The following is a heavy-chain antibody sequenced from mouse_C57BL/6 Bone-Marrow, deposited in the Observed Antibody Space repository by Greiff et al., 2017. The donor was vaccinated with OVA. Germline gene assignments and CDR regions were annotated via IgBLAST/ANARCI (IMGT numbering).Heavy chain of an antibody. CDR2: ISDGGSYT. CDR1: GFTFSSYA. D-gene: IGHD2-4*01. V-gene: IGHV5-4*01. J-gene: IGHJ4*01. CDR3: AREDTMMRYAMDY. Sequence: EVKLVESGGGLVKPGGSLKLSCAASGFTFSSYAMSWVRQTPEKRLEWVATISDGGSYTYYPDNVKGRFTISRDNAKNNLYLQMSHLKSEDTAMYYCAREDTMMRYAMDYWGQGTSVTVSS.